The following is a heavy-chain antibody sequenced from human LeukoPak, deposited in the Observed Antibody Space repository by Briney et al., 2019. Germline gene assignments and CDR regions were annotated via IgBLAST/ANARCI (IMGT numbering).Heavy chain of an antibody. Sequence: GGSLRLSCAASGFTFSSYAMSWVRQAPGKGLEWVSAISGSGGSTYYADSVKGRFTISRDNSKNTLYLQMNSLRAEDTAVYYCAKGGAYYYDSSAYYRDWGQGALVTVSS. J-gene: IGHJ4*02. CDR3: AKGGAYYYDSSAYYRD. CDR1: GFTFSSYA. CDR2: ISGSGGST. V-gene: IGHV3-23*01. D-gene: IGHD3-22*01.